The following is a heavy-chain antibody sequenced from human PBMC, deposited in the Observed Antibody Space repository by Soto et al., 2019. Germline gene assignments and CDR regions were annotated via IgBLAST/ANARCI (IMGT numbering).Heavy chain of an antibody. CDR1: GFPFGPYT. CDR3: ARGGGFCGGDCYKGGIDY. V-gene: IGHV3-30-3*01. Sequence: QVQLVDSGGGVVQPGRSLRLSCAASGFPFGPYTMHWVRQAPGKGLERVAVISFDGSEEYYTDSVKGRFTISRDNSKNTLYLQMNSLRVEDTALYYCARGGGFCGGDCYKGGIDYWGHGTLVTVAS. D-gene: IGHD2-21*02. CDR2: ISFDGSEE. J-gene: IGHJ4*01.